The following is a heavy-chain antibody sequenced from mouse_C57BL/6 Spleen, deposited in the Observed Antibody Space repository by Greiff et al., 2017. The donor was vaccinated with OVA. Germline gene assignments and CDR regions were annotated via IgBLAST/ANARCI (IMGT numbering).Heavy chain of an antibody. Sequence: QVHVKQPGTDLVKPGASVKLSCKASGYTFTSYWMHWVKQRPGQGLEWIGNINPSNGGTNYNEKFKSKATLTVDKSSSTAYMQLSSLTSEDSAVYYCARDSTAWFAYWGQGTLVTVSA. CDR2: INPSNGGT. V-gene: IGHV1-53*01. CDR3: ARDSTAWFAY. D-gene: IGHD2-5*01. CDR1: GYTFTSYW. J-gene: IGHJ3*01.